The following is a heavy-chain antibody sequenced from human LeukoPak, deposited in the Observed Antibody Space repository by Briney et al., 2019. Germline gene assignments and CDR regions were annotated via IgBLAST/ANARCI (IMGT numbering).Heavy chain of an antibody. CDR3: ASGSKYYDSSGYYRAYLGRFDY. CDR2: IIPIFGTA. CDR1: GGTFSSYA. D-gene: IGHD3-22*01. J-gene: IGHJ4*02. Sequence: GASVKVSCKASGGTFSSYAISWVRQAPGQGLEWMGGIIPIFGTANYAQKFQGRVTITADESTSTAYMELSSLRSEDTAVYYCASGSKYYDSSGYYRAYLGRFDYWGQGTLVTVSS. V-gene: IGHV1-69*13.